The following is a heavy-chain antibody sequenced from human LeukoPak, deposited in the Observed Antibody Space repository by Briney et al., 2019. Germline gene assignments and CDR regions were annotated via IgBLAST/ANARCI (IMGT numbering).Heavy chain of an antibody. D-gene: IGHD5-12*01. V-gene: IGHV3-23*01. J-gene: IGHJ4*02. CDR2: VSGGGTST. Sequence: GGSLRLSCAASGLTFSNYAMSWVRQTPGKGLEWVSAVSGGGTSTYYADSVKGRFTISRDNTKNTLYLQMNSLRAEDTAVYYCAKDQPYLSYGGYSCWDYWGQGILVTVSS. CDR3: AKDQPYLSYGGYSCWDY. CDR1: GLTFSNYA.